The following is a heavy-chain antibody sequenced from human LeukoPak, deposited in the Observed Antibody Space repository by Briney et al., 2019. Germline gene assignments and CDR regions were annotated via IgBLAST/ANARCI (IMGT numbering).Heavy chain of an antibody. D-gene: IGHD4-17*01. Sequence: GESLKISCKGFGYTFSTYWIAWVRQMPGKGLGWMGIIYPGDSDTRYSPSFQGQVTISADKSINTAYLQWSSLKASDTAMYYCARLPTTVTPRCFDYWGQGTLVTVSS. J-gene: IGHJ4*02. V-gene: IGHV5-51*01. CDR1: GYTFSTYW. CDR2: IYPGDSDT. CDR3: ARLPTTVTPRCFDY.